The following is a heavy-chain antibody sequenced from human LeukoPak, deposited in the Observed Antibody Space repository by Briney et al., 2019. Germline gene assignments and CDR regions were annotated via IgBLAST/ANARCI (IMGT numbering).Heavy chain of an antibody. J-gene: IGHJ4*02. D-gene: IGHD3-22*01. CDR2: IYTSGST. CDR1: GGSISSYY. CDR3: ARDPGGYDSSGYYYEENYFDY. Sequence: SETLSLTCTVSGGSISSYYWSWIRQPAGKGLEWIGRIYTSGSTNYNPSLKSRVTTSVDTSKNQFSLKLSSVTAADTAVYYCARDPGGYDSSGYYYEENYFDYWGQGTLVTVSS. V-gene: IGHV4-4*07.